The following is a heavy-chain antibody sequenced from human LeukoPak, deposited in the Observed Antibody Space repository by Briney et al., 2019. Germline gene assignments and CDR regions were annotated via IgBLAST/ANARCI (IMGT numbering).Heavy chain of an antibody. V-gene: IGHV3-21*04. J-gene: IGHJ4*02. CDR3: AKAFGYYDFWSGYYTGGYFDY. Sequence: PGGSLRLSCAASGFTFSSYSMNWVRQAPGKGLEWVSSISSSSSYIYYADSVKGRFTISRDNSKNTLYLQMNGLRAEDTAVYYCAKAFGYYDFWSGYYTGGYFDYWGQGTLVTVSS. D-gene: IGHD3-3*01. CDR2: ISSSSSYI. CDR1: GFTFSSYS.